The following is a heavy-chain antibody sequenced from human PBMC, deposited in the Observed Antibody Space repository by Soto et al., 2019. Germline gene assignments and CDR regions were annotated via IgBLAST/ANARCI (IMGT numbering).Heavy chain of an antibody. V-gene: IGHV4-59*02. CDR3: ARSYYDSTGFAVDP. CDR2: MYFGGSF. Sequence: QMQLQASDPGLVKHSETLSLTCNVSGASVSHGYWSWIRQPPGKGLEWIGFMYFGGSFNYNPSLTSRATISVETSKNQFSMKLTSVTASDTAVYYCARSYYDSTGFAVDPWGQGTLVTVSS. CDR1: GASVSHGY. D-gene: IGHD3-22*01. J-gene: IGHJ5*02.